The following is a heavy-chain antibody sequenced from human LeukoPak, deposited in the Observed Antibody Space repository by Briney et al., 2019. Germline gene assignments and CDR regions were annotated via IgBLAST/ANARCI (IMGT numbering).Heavy chain of an antibody. CDR2: INHSGST. CDR1: GGSFSGYY. V-gene: IGHV4-34*01. D-gene: IGHD3-10*01. Sequence: SETLSLTCAVYGGSFSGYYWSWIRHPPGKGLEWIGEINHSGSTNYNPSLKSRVTISVDASKNQFSLKLSSVTAADTAVYYCARHLSGVREVINAFDIWGQGTMVTVSS. J-gene: IGHJ3*02. CDR3: ARHLSGVREVINAFDI.